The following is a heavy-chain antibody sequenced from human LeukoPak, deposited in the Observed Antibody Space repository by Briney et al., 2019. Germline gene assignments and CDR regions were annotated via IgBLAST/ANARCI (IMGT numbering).Heavy chain of an antibody. CDR2: ISGSGGST. D-gene: IGHD2-2*01. J-gene: IGHJ4*02. CDR1: GFTFSSYA. Sequence: GGSLRLSCAASGFTFSSYAMSWVRQAPGKGLEWVSAISGSGGSTYYADSVRGRFTISRDNSKNTLYLQMNSLRAEDTALYYCAREFGNITVVPAAMIIDYWGQGTLVTVSS. CDR3: AREFGNITVVPAAMIIDY. V-gene: IGHV3-23*01.